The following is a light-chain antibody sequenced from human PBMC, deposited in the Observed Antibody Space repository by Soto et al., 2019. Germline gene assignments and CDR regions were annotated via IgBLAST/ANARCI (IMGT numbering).Light chain of an antibody. J-gene: IGLJ2*01. Sequence: QAVVTQPPSASGTPGQRVTISCSGRSTNVGSNTVNWYQQFPGTAPKLLIYNNNRRPSGVPDRFSGSTSGTSASLAISGLQSEDEADYYCASWDGSLNGVVFGGGTKLTVL. CDR2: NNN. CDR3: ASWDGSLNGVV. V-gene: IGLV1-44*01. CDR1: STNVGSNT.